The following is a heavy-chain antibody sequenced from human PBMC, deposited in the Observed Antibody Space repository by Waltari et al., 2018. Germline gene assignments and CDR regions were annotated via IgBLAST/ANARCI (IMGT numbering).Heavy chain of an antibody. CDR3: AKERLVSI. CDR2: ISGRGGST. J-gene: IGHJ4*02. Sequence: EVQLLESGGGLVQLGGSLRLSCAASGFTFSSYAMGWVRQAPGKGLVWVSAISGRGGSTYYADSVKGRLTISRDNSKNTLYLQMNSLRAEDTAVYYCAKERLVSIWGQGTLVTVSS. CDR1: GFTFSSYA. D-gene: IGHD6-6*01. V-gene: IGHV3-23*01.